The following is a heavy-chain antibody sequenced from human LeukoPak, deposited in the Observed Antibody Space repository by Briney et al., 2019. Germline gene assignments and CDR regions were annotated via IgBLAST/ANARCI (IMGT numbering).Heavy chain of an antibody. V-gene: IGHV4-59*01. J-gene: IGHJ4*02. CDR2: IYYSGST. CDR3: ASDRGYYDSSGLIN. D-gene: IGHD3-22*01. CDR1: GGSISSYY. Sequence: SETLSLTCTVSGGSISSYYWSWIRQPPGKGLEWIGYIYYSGSTNYNPSLKSRVTISVDTSKNQFSLKLSSVTAADTAVYDCASDRGYYDSSGLINWGQGTLVTVSS.